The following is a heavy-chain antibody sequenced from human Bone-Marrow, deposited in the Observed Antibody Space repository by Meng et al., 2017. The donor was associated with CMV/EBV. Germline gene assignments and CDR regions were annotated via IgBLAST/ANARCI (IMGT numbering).Heavy chain of an antibody. V-gene: IGHV1-69*06. CDR3: ARRRDGYNYLYY. J-gene: IGHJ4*02. D-gene: IGHD5-24*01. CDR1: GGTFSSYA. Sequence: CKASGGTFSSYAIRWVRQAPGQGLEWMGRIIPIFGTANYAQKFQGRVTITADKSTSTAYMELSSLRSEDTAVYYCARRRDGYNYLYYWGQGTLVTVSS. CDR2: IIPIFGTA.